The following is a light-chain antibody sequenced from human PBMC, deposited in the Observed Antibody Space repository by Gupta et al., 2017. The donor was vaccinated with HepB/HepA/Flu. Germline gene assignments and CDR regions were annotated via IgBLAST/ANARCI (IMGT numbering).Light chain of an antibody. CDR3: GTGDKSLNAFV. CDR2: NTN. CDR1: SPTVGSNN. V-gene: IGLV1-44*01. J-gene: IGLJ1*01. Sequence: QSAMPQLPSASATPRPRVTISTSGSSPTVGSNNISWYQQLPGTAPKLLIYNTNRRPSGVPERFSATKSGTSASLAISGLQAEDEADYFCGTGDKSLNAFVFGTGTEVTVL.